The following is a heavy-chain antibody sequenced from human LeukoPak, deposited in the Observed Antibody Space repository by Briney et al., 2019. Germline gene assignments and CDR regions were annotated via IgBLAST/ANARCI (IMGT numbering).Heavy chain of an antibody. J-gene: IGHJ4*02. CDR3: AKDQGYSYGYDY. CDR2: ISGSGGST. V-gene: IGHV3-23*01. CDR1: GFTFSSYA. D-gene: IGHD5-18*01. Sequence: PGGSLRLSCAASGFTFSSYAMSWVRQAPGKGLEWVSAISGSGGSTYYAGSVKGRFTISRDNSKNTLYLQVNSLRAEDTAVYYCAKDQGYSYGYDYWGQGTLVTVSS.